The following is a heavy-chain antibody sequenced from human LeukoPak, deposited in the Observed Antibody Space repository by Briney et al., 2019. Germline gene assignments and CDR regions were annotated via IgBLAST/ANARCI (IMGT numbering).Heavy chain of an antibody. CDR2: INPNSGGT. J-gene: IGHJ5*02. D-gene: IGHD3-3*01. CDR1: GYTFTGYY. CDR3: ARGSQITIFGVVIIAFDP. V-gene: IGHV1-2*02. Sequence: GASVKVFCKASGYTFTGYYMHWVRQAPGQGLEWMGWINPNSGGTNDAQKFQGRVTMTRDTSISTAYMELSRLRSDDTAVYYCARGSQITIFGVVIIAFDPWGQGTLVTVSS.